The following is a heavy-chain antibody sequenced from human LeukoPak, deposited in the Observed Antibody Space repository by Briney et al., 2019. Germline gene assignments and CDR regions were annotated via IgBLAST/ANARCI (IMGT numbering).Heavy chain of an antibody. V-gene: IGHV3-43*02. CDR1: GFTFDDYA. J-gene: IGHJ6*02. CDR2: ISGDGIST. Sequence: PGGSLRLSCAASGFTFDDYAMHWVSHAPGKGMEGVSLISGDGISTFYADSVKGPFTISRDNSKNSLYLQMNSLRTEDTALYYSAKERLGELPPDYYYYYGIDVWGQGTTVTVSS. D-gene: IGHD3-10*01. CDR3: AKERLGELPPDYYYYYGIDV.